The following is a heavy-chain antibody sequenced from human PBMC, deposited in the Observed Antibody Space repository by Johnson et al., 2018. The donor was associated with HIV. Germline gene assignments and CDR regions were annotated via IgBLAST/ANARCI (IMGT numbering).Heavy chain of an antibody. D-gene: IGHD2-15*01. CDR1: GFTVIGNY. CDR2: SGSGGST. CDR3: STGDIVVVAGAMLLPLHDAFDI. J-gene: IGHJ3*02. V-gene: IGHV3-66*01. Sequence: VLLVESGGGLVQPGGSLRLSCAASGFTVIGNYMSCVCQAPGKGLEWVSAISGSGGSTYYADSVKGRFTISRDDSKNMLYLQMNSLKIEDTAVYYCSTGDIVVVAGAMLLPLHDAFDIWGQGTMVTVSS.